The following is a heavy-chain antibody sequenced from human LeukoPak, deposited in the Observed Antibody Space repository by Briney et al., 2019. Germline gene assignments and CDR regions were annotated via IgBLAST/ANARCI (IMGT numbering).Heavy chain of an antibody. D-gene: IGHD3-9*01. Sequence: GGSLRLSCAASGFAFSSYSMNWVRQAPGKGLEWVSSISSSSSYIYYADSVKGRFTISRDNAKNSLYLQMNSLRAEDTAVYYCARLGTLTGYYSTWGQGTLVTVSS. V-gene: IGHV3-21*01. J-gene: IGHJ5*02. CDR3: ARLGTLTGYYST. CDR1: GFAFSSYS. CDR2: ISSSSSYI.